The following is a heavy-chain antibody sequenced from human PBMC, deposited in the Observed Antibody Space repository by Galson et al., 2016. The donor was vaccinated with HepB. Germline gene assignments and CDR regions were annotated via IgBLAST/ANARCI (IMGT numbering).Heavy chain of an antibody. Sequence: SVKVSCKASGYNFHSYGFSWVRQAPGQGLEWMGWISGWNGNTNYAQKFQDRVTMTTDTFTSTAFMELSSLTSDDTAVYYCARDNPVNRGENYFDSWGQGTLVTVSS. J-gene: IGHJ4*02. CDR2: ISGWNGNT. V-gene: IGHV1-18*01. CDR3: ARDNPVNRGENYFDS. D-gene: IGHD3-10*01. CDR1: GYNFHSYG.